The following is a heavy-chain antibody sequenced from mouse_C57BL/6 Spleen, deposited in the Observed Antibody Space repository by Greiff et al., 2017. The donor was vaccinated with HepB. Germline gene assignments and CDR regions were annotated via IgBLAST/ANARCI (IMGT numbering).Heavy chain of an antibody. CDR1: GYTFTSYW. D-gene: IGHD2-4*01. J-gene: IGHJ1*03. V-gene: IGHV1-53*01. CDR3: ARKDDSYWYFDV. CDR2: INPSNGGT. Sequence: QVHVKQPGTELVKPGASVKLSCKASGYTFTSYWMHWVKQRPGQGLEWIGNINPSNGGTNYNEKFKSKATLTVDKSSSTAYMQLSSLTSEDSAVYYCARKDDSYWYFDVWGTGTTVTVSS.